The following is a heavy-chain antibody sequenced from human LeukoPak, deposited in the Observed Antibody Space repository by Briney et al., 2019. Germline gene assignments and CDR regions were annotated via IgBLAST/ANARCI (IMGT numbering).Heavy chain of an antibody. J-gene: IGHJ3*02. CDR2: INPNSGGT. V-gene: IGHV1-2*02. D-gene: IGHD3-22*01. Sequence: ASVNVSCKTSGYTFAGYYMHWVRQAPGQGLEWMGWINPNSGGTNYAQRFQGRVTMTRDTSMSTAYMELSRLRSDDSAVYYCARYFYDSSGSSSDAFDIWGQGTMVTVSS. CDR1: GYTFAGYY. CDR3: ARYFYDSSGSSSDAFDI.